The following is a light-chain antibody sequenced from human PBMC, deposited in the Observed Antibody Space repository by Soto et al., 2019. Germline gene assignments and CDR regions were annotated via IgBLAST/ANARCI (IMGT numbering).Light chain of an antibody. V-gene: IGKV2-28*01. CDR1: QSLLSSNGNNY. Sequence: DIVLTQSPLSLPVTPGEPASISCRSSQSLLSSNGNNYLDCYLQKPGQSPQVLIYLGSNRASGVPDRFSGSGSGTDFTLKISRVEAEDVGVYYCMQGLTTPLTFGGGTKVDIK. CDR2: LGS. J-gene: IGKJ4*01. CDR3: MQGLTTPLT.